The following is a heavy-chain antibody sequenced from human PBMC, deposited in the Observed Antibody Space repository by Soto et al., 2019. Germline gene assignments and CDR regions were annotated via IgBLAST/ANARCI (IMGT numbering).Heavy chain of an antibody. CDR1: GGSINSGCYY. D-gene: IGHD6-6*01. Sequence: SETLSLTCTVSGGSINSGCYYWTWIRQHPGKGLEWIGYNYYSGITYYNPSLKSRVTISLDTSKNQFSLKLSSVTAADTAVYYCARGSSIAGLYYGMDVWGQGTTVTVSS. CDR2: NYYSGIT. V-gene: IGHV4-31*03. J-gene: IGHJ6*02. CDR3: ARGSSIAGLYYGMDV.